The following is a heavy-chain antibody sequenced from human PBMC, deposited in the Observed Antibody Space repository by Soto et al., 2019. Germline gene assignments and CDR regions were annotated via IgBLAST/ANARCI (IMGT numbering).Heavy chain of an antibody. D-gene: IGHD1-1*01. CDR3: ARLRASTTPNS. V-gene: IGHV4-39*01. CDR2: IYYSGST. CDR1: GGSISSSSYY. Sequence: QLQLQESGPGLVKPSETLSLTCTVSGGSISSSSYYWGWIRQPPGKGLEWIGSIYYSGSTYYNPSLKSRVTLSVDTSKNQFSLKLSSVTAADTAVYYCARLRASTTPNSWGQGTLVTVSS. J-gene: IGHJ4*02.